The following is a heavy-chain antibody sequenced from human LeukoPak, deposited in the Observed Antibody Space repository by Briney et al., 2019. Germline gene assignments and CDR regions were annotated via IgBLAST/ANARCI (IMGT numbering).Heavy chain of an antibody. CDR2: INHSGST. Sequence: PSETLSLTCAVYGGSFSGYYWSWIRQPPGKGLEWIGEINHSGSTNYNPSLKSRVTISVDTSKNQFSLKLSSVTAADTAVYYCARRSTGASYFTYEGHRWYYFDYWGQGTLVTVSS. CDR1: GGSFSGYY. J-gene: IGHJ4*02. CDR3: ARRSTGASYFTYEGHRWYYFDY. V-gene: IGHV4-34*01. D-gene: IGHD1-26*01.